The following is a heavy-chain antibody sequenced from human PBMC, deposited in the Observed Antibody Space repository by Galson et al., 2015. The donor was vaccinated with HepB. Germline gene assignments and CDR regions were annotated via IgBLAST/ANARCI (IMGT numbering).Heavy chain of an antibody. J-gene: IGHJ4*02. Sequence: SLRLSCAASGFTFRMYAMSWVRQAPGKGLECVSAISGSGDSTDYADSVKGRFTISRDNSKYTLYLQVDSLRADDTAVYYCAKDRLGYNLGYFDYWGQGTLVTVSS. D-gene: IGHD5-24*01. CDR1: GFTFRMYA. CDR2: ISGSGDST. CDR3: AKDRLGYNLGYFDY. V-gene: IGHV3-23*01.